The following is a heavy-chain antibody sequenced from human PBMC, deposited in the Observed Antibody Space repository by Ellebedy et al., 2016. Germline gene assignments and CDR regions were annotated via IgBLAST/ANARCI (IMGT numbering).Heavy chain of an antibody. CDR2: IYYSGSVYYSGDT. CDR1: GGSISSSNYY. Sequence: SETLSLXXTVSGGSISSSNYYWGWIRQPPGKGLEWIGSIYYSGSVYYSGDTYYNPSLKSRVTISVETPRNHFSLKVASVTAADTAVYYCARQSTDGPYTRIHYFYMDVWGKGTTVTVSS. D-gene: IGHD3-16*01. CDR3: ARQSTDGPYTRIHYFYMDV. V-gene: IGHV4-39*01. J-gene: IGHJ6*03.